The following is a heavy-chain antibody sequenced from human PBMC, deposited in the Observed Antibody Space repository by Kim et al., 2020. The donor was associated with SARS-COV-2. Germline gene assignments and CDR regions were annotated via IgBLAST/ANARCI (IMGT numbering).Heavy chain of an antibody. D-gene: IGHD1-26*01. V-gene: IGHV3-21*01. Sequence: YAGSVRGRFTLSRDNAKNSLNLQMNSLGAEDTAVYYCARGGGTYPYYFDYWGQGTLVTVSS. CDR3: ARGGGTYPYYFDY. J-gene: IGHJ4*02.